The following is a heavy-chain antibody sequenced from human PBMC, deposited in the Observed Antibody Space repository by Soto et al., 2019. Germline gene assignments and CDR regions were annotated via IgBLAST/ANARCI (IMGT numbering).Heavy chain of an antibody. CDR2: INAGNGNT. J-gene: IGHJ4*02. D-gene: IGHD6-13*01. CDR1: GYTFTSYA. V-gene: IGHV1-3*01. CDR3: ARGRQQQLVLGDY. Sequence: ASVKVSCKASGYTFTSYAMHWVRQAPGQRLEWMGWINAGNGNTKYSQKFQGRVTITRDTSASTAYMELSSLRSEDTAVYYCARGRQQQLVLGDYWGQGTLVTVSS.